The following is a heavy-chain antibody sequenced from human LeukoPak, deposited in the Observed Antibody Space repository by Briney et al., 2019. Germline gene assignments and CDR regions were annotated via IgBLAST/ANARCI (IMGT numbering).Heavy chain of an antibody. CDR1: RGSISSSSYF. CDR2: IYYSGST. CDR3: ARRNRYSSGWYSDY. Sequence: SETLSLTCTVSRGSISSSSYFWGWIRQPPGKGLEWIGTIYYSGSTYYNPSLKSRVTISVDTSKNQFSLKLSSVTAADTAVYYCARRNRYSSGWYSDYWGQGTLVTVSS. V-gene: IGHV4-39*01. J-gene: IGHJ4*02. D-gene: IGHD6-19*01.